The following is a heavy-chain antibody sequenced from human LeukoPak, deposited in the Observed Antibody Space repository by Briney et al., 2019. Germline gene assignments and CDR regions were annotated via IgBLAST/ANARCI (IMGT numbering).Heavy chain of an antibody. D-gene: IGHD4-17*01. J-gene: IGHJ4*02. CDR3: ARDYYGDYVFDY. CDR2: ISSSSTYI. Sequence: GGSLRLSCAASGFTLSSFWMSWVRQAPGKGLEWVSSISSSSTYIYYADSVKGRFTISRDNAKNSLYLQMHSLRAEDTAVYYCARDYYGDYVFDYWGQGTLVTVSS. V-gene: IGHV3-21*01. CDR1: GFTLSSFW.